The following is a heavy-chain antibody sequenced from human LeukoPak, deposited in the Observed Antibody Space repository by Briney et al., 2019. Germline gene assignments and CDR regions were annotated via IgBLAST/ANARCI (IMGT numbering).Heavy chain of an antibody. CDR3: ASMNHGGDY. Sequence: GGSLRLSCAASGFTFSSYSMNWVRQAPGKGLEWVSSISSSSSYIYYADSVKGRFTISRDNAKNSLYPQMNSLRAEDTAVYYCASMNHGGDYWGQGTLVTVSS. J-gene: IGHJ4*02. CDR1: GFTFSSYS. CDR2: ISSSSSYI. D-gene: IGHD1-14*01. V-gene: IGHV3-21*01.